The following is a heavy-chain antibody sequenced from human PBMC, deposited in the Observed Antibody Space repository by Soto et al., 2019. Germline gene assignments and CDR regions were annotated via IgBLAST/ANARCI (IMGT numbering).Heavy chain of an antibody. CDR1: GFSLSSDGVG. Sequence: SGPTLVNPTQTLTLTCTFSGFSLSSDGVGVGWIRQPPGKALEWLALIYWDDYKRYSPSLKNRLNITRDTSKNQVVLTLTNMDPVATATYYCVHRRVDSTPYDSFDPWSQGTLVTVSS. J-gene: IGHJ5*02. CDR2: IYWDDYK. CDR3: VHRRVDSTPYDSFDP. D-gene: IGHD3-9*01. V-gene: IGHV2-5*02.